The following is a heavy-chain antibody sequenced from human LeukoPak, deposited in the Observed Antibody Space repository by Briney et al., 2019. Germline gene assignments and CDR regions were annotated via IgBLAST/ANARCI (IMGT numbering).Heavy chain of an antibody. D-gene: IGHD4-17*01. CDR2: IRYDGSNK. Sequence: PGGSLRLSCAASGFTFSSYGMHWVRQAPGKGLEWVAFIRYDGSNKYYADSVKGRFTISRDNGDNSLYLQMKSLRADDTGVYYCARGAVTGYYMDVWGKGTTVIISS. J-gene: IGHJ6*03. V-gene: IGHV3-30*02. CDR1: GFTFSSYG. CDR3: ARGAVTGYYMDV.